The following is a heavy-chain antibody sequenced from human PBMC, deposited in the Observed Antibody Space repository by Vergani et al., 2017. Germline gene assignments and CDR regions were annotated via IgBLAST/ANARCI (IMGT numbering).Heavy chain of an antibody. J-gene: IGHJ3*02. CDR2: IIPILGTA. CDR3: AREHLNHDSGSYYVAFDI. CDR1: GGTFSSYA. Sequence: QVQLVQSGAEVKKPGSSVKVSCKASGGTFSSYAISWVRQAPGQGLEWMGRIIPILGTANYAQKFQGRVTMTTDTSTSTAYMELRSLRSDDTAVYYCAREHLNHDSGSYYVAFDIWGQGTMVTVSS. D-gene: IGHD1-26*01. V-gene: IGHV1-69*04.